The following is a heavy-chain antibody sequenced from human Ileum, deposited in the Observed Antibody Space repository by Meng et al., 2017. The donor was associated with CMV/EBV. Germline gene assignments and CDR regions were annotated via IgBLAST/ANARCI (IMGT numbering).Heavy chain of an antibody. CDR2: IHDSGST. CDR3: ARVWGIAVRPLDY. Sequence: QVQPQQSGPGLVKPTPTLSLTCTVSGDSISSCHSYWSWIRQTPGKGLEWIGHIHDSGSTYYNPSLQSRVTISVDTSKNQFSLKLSSVTAADTAVYYCARVWGIAVRPLDYWGQGTLVTVSS. V-gene: IGHV4-30-4*01. CDR1: GDSISSCHSY. D-gene: IGHD6-6*01. J-gene: IGHJ4*02.